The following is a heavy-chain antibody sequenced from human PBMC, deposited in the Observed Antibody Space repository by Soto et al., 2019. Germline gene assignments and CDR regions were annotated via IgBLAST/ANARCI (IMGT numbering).Heavy chain of an antibody. CDR2: INPSGGST. D-gene: IGHD6-6*01. V-gene: IGHV1-46*01. CDR1: GYAYTSYY. Sequence: ASVKVSCKASGYAYTSYYMHWVRQARAQGLEWMGIINPSGGSTSYAQKFQGRVTMTRDTSTSTVYMELSSLRSEDTAVYYCARACPELSSSFYYYGMVVCCQRITVSVSS. CDR3: ARACPELSSSFYYYGMVV. J-gene: IGHJ6*02.